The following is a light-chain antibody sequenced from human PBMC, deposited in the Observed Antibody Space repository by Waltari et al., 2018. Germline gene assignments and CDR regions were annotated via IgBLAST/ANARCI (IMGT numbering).Light chain of an antibody. CDR3: QQYYTIPLT. CDR1: QSVLYSSNNKND. Sequence: DVVMTQSPDSLAVSLGERATINCKSSQSVLYSSNNKNDLGWYQQKPGQPPKLLIYWASTRESGVPERLSGSGSGTDFTLTISSLQAEDAAVYYCQQYYTIPLTFGGGTKVEIK. J-gene: IGKJ4*01. V-gene: IGKV4-1*01. CDR2: WAS.